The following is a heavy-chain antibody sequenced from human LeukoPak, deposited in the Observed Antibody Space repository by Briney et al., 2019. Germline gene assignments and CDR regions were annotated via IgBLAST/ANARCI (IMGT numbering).Heavy chain of an antibody. CDR2: IYTSGST. CDR1: GGSISSYY. J-gene: IGHJ6*03. V-gene: IGHV4-4*07. CDR3: ARETGGNIVVVPAANEYYYYYMDV. Sequence: SETLSLTCTVSGGSISSYYWSWIRQPAGKGLEWIGRIYTSGSTNYNPSLKSRVTMSVDTSKNQFSLKLSSVTAADTAVYYCARETGGNIVVVPAANEYYYYYMDVWGKGTTVTLSS. D-gene: IGHD2-2*01.